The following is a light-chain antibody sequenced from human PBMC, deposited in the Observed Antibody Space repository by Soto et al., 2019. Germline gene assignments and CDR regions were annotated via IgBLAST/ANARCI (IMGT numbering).Light chain of an antibody. Sequence: QSVLTQPPSVSEAPRQRVTISCSGSSSNIGNNAVNWYQQLPGKAPKLLIYYDDLVPSGVSDRFSGSKSGTSASLAISGLQSEDEAHYYCAAWHDSLNGVVFGGGTKLTVL. CDR1: SSNIGNNA. CDR3: AAWHDSLNGVV. CDR2: YDD. J-gene: IGLJ2*01. V-gene: IGLV1-36*01.